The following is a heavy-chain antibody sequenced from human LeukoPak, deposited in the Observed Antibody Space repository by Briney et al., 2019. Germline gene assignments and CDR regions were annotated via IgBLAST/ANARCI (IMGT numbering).Heavy chain of an antibody. Sequence: SETLSRTCAGYGGSFSGYYWSWIRQPPGKGLEWIGEINHSGSTNYNPSLKSRVTISVDTSKNQFSLKLSSVTAADTAVYYCARGSIAARPMDYWGQGTLVTVSS. J-gene: IGHJ4*02. CDR1: GGSFSGYY. CDR3: ARGSIAARPMDY. D-gene: IGHD6-6*01. V-gene: IGHV4-34*01. CDR2: INHSGST.